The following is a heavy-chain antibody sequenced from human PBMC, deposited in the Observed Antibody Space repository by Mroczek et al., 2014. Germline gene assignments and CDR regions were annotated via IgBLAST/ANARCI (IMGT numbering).Heavy chain of an antibody. CDR1: GFIVSSDY. Sequence: VQLVQSGGGLIQPGGSLRLSCAASGFIVSSDYMSWVRKAPGKGLEWVSVIYNNGRVFYADSVKGRFTISRDMSTNTLYLQMNSLRAEDTAIYYCARGTREATSPYYWGQGTLVTVSS. J-gene: IGHJ4*02. CDR2: IYNNGRV. D-gene: IGHD5-24*01. CDR3: ARGTREATSPYY. V-gene: IGHV3-53*01.